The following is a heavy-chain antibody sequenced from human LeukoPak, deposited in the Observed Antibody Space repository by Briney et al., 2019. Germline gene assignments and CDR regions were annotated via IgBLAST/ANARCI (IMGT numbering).Heavy chain of an antibody. V-gene: IGHV3-30*03. CDR3: AVTGPTDF. CDR2: ISHDGTNK. J-gene: IGHJ4*02. Sequence: GRSLRLSCAASGFTFSTYGMHWVRQAPGKGLEWVAAISHDGTNKHYADSVKGRFTISRDNSKNTLYLQMNSLRAEDTGLYYCAVTGPTDFWGQGTLVTVSS. D-gene: IGHD2-21*02. CDR1: GFTFSTYG.